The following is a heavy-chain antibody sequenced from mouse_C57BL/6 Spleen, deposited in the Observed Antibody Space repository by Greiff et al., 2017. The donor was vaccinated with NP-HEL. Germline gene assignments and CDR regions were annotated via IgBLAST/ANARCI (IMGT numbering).Heavy chain of an antibody. V-gene: IGHV1-50*01. CDR1: GYTFTSYW. Sequence: QVQLQQPGAELVKPGASVKLSCKASGYTFTSYWMQWVKQRPGQGLEWIGEIDPSDSYTNYNQKFKGKATLTVDTSSSTAYMQLSSLTSEDSAVYYCARRITTVSWSFDVWGTGTTVTVSS. CDR2: IDPSDSYT. CDR3: ARRITTVSWSFDV. J-gene: IGHJ1*03. D-gene: IGHD1-1*01.